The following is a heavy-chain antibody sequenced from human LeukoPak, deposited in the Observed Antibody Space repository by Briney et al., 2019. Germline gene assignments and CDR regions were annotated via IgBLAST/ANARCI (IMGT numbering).Heavy chain of an antibody. D-gene: IGHD4-11*01. CDR3: AKSYFDYSTYYSYYFNL. J-gene: IGHJ4*02. CDR2: VYTSGST. V-gene: IGHV4-4*09. Sequence: SETLSLTCTVSGGSISGGYWSWIRQPPGKGLEWIGYVYTSGSTNYNPSLKSRVTISVDTSKSQFALKLSSVTAADTAVYYCAKSYFDYSTYYSYYFNLWGQGALVTVSS. CDR1: GGSISGGY.